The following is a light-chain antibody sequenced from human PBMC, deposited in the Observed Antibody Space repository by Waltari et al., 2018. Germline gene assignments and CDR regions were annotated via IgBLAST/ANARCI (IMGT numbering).Light chain of an antibody. J-gene: IGKJ2*01. CDR1: RGVLYSSNNKNY. Sequence: DIVMTQSPDSLTVSLGERATIHCKSSRGVLYSSNNKNYLAWYQQKPGQPPKLLIFWASTRESGVPDRFSGSGSGTDFTLTISSLQAEDVAVYYCQQYYSIPQTFGQGTKLEIK. V-gene: IGKV4-1*01. CDR3: QQYYSIPQT. CDR2: WAS.